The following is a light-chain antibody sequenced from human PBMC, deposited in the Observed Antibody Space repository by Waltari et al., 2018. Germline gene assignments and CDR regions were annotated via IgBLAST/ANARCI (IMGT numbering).Light chain of an antibody. Sequence: QSALTQPPSASGSPGQSVTISCTGTRSDVGGYNYVSWYQQHPGKAPKLMIYEVSKRPSGVPYRFSGSKSGNTASLTVSGLQAEDEADYYCSSYAGSTLFGGGTKLTVL. CDR2: EVS. V-gene: IGLV2-8*01. J-gene: IGLJ2*01. CDR1: RSDVGGYNY. CDR3: SSYAGSTL.